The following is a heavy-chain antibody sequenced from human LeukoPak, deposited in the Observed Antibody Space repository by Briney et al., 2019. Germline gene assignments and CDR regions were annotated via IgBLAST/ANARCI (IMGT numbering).Heavy chain of an antibody. CDR1: GFTFDDYT. D-gene: IGHD3-22*01. J-gene: IGHJ4*02. Sequence: GGSLRLSCAASGFTFDDYTMHWVRQAPGKGLEWVSLISWDGGSTYYADSVKGRFTISRDNSKNSLYLQMNSLRTEDTALYYCAKGRGIVVVMPTNLDYWGQGTLVTVSS. V-gene: IGHV3-43*01. CDR3: AKGRGIVVVMPTNLDY. CDR2: ISWDGGST.